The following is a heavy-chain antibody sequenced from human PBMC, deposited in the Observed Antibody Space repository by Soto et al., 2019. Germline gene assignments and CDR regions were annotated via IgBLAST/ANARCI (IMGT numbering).Heavy chain of an antibody. V-gene: IGHV1-2*04. D-gene: IGHD1-1*01. CDR1: GYTFTGYY. CDR2: INPNSGGT. J-gene: IGHJ6*02. Sequence: ASVKVSCKASGYTFTGYYMHWVRQAPGQGLEWMGWINPNSGGTNYAQKFQGWVTMTRDTSISTAYMELSRLRSDDTAVYYRARVSARNSYYYGMDVWGQGTTVTVSS. CDR3: ARVSARNSYYYGMDV.